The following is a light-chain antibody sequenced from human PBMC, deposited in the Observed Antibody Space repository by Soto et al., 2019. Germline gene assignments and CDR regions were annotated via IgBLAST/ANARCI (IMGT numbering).Light chain of an antibody. Sequence: DIVMTQSPATLSVSPGERATLSCRASQSVSSNLAWYQQKPDQAPRLLIYGASTRATGIPARFSGSGSGTDFTLTISSLEPEDFAVYYCQQRSNWPTFGGGTKV. CDR1: QSVSSN. CDR3: QQRSNWPT. CDR2: GAS. V-gene: IGKV3-15*01. J-gene: IGKJ4*01.